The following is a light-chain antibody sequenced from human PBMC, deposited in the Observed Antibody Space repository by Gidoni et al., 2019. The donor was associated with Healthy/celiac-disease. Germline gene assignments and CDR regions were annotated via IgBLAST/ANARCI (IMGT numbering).Light chain of an antibody. CDR3: SAYAGSNNYV. V-gene: IGLV2-8*01. J-gene: IGLJ1*01. CDR1: SSDVGGYNY. CDR2: EVS. Sequence: QSALTQPPSASGSPGQSVTISCTGTSSDVGGYNYVSWYQHHPGKAPKLMIYEVSKRPSGVPDLFSSSKSGNTASLTVSGLQAEDEADYYCSAYAGSNNYVFGTGTKVTVL.